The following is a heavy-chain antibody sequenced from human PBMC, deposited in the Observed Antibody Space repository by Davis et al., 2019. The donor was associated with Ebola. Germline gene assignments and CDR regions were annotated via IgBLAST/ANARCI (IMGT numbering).Heavy chain of an antibody. CDR2: ISYDGSNK. D-gene: IGHD2-15*01. J-gene: IGHJ6*04. Sequence: PGGSLRLSCAASGFTFSSYGMHWVRQAPGKGLEWVAVISYDGSNKYYADSVKGRFTISRDNAKNSLYLQMNSLRAEDTAVYYCARDPGRCSGGTIRTGCYYGMDVWGKGTTVTVSS. CDR1: GFTFSSYG. CDR3: ARDPGRCSGGTIRTGCYYGMDV. V-gene: IGHV3-30*03.